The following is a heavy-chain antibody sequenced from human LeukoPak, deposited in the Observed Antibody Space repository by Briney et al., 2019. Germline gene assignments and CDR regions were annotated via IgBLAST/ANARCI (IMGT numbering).Heavy chain of an antibody. J-gene: IGHJ6*02. CDR3: AKRSGDVLRFLEWLSSGYYYYGMDV. CDR1: GFTFSNYA. Sequence: GGSLRLSCAASGFTFSNYAMSWVRQAPGKGLEWVSAISGSGGSTYYADSVKGRFTISRDNSKNTLYLQMNSLRAEDTAVYYCAKRSGDVLRFLEWLSSGYYYYGMDVWGQGTTVTVSS. V-gene: IGHV3-23*01. D-gene: IGHD3-3*01. CDR2: ISGSGGST.